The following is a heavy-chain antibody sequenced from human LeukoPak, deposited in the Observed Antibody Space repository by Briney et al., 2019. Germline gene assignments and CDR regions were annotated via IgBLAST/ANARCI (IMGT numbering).Heavy chain of an antibody. V-gene: IGHV3-23*01. CDR1: GFTFSSYA. CDR3: AKTDGSGSYYGN. CDR2: ISLSSGNT. Sequence: GGSLRLSCAASGFTFSSYAMSWVRQAPGKGLEWVSAISLSSGNTYYADSVKGRFTISRDNSKNTLYLQMNSLRAEDTAVYYCAKTDGSGSYYGNWGQGTLVTVSS. D-gene: IGHD3-10*01. J-gene: IGHJ4*02.